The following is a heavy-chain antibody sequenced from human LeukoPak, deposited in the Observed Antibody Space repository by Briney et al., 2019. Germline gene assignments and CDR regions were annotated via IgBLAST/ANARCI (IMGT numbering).Heavy chain of an antibody. CDR3: ARDGDGYFFEY. J-gene: IGHJ4*02. CDR2: INWNGGST. CDR1: GFTFDDYG. D-gene: IGHD5-24*01. V-gene: IGHV3-20*04. Sequence: PGGSLRLSCAASGFTFDDYGMSWVRQAPGKGLEWVSGINWNGGSTGYADSVKGRFTITRDNAKNTLYLQMNSLRAEDTAVYYCARDGDGYFFEYWGQGTLVTVSS.